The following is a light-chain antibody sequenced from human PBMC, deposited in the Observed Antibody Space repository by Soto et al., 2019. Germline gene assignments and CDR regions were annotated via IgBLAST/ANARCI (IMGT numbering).Light chain of an antibody. CDR1: QSVSSN. CDR3: QQYNNWPPYT. J-gene: IGKJ2*01. V-gene: IGKV3-15*01. CDR2: GAS. Sequence: EIVMTQSPATLSVSPGERATLFCRASQSVSSNLAWYQQKPGQAPRLLISGASTRATGIPARFSGSGSGTEFTLTISSLQSEDFAVYYCQQYNNWPPYTFGQGTKLEIK.